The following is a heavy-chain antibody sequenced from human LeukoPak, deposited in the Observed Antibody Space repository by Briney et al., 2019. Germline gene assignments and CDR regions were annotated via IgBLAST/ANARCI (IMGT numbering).Heavy chain of an antibody. J-gene: IGHJ4*02. CDR3: VRGLLSITMVRGGYYFDY. D-gene: IGHD3-10*01. V-gene: IGHV4-59*01. CDR2: IYYSGST. Sequence: PSETLSLTCTVSGGSISSYYWSWIRQPPGKGLEWIGYIYYSGSTNYNPSLKSRVTISVDTSKNQFSLKLSSVTAADTAVYYCVRGLLSITMVRGGYYFDYWGQGTLVTVSS. CDR1: GGSISSYY.